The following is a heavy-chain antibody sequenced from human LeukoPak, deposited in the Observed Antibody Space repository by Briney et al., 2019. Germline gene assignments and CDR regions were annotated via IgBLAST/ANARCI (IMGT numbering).Heavy chain of an antibody. CDR2: IKQDGSEK. Sequence: GGSLRLSCAASGFTFSSYWMSWVRQAPGKGREWVANIKQDGSEKYYVDSVKGRFTIYRDNANNSLYLQMNSLRAEDTAMYYCARDRYELGDWFDPWGQGTLVTVSS. J-gene: IGHJ5*02. CDR1: GFTFSSYW. V-gene: IGHV3-7*01. D-gene: IGHD1-7*01. CDR3: ARDRYELGDWFDP.